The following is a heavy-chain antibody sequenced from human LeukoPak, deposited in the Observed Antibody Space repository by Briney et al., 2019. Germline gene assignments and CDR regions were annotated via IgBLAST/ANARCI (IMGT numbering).Heavy chain of an antibody. V-gene: IGHV1-2*02. CDR3: ARDLSYYDFWSAYYPGAFDI. Sequence: ASVKVSCKASGYTFTGYYMHWVRQAPGQGLEWMGWINPNSGGTHYAQKFQGRVTMTRETSNSTAYMELSRLRSDDTAVYYCARDLSYYDFWSAYYPGAFDIWGQGTMVTVSP. J-gene: IGHJ3*02. D-gene: IGHD3-3*01. CDR2: INPNSGGT. CDR1: GYTFTGYY.